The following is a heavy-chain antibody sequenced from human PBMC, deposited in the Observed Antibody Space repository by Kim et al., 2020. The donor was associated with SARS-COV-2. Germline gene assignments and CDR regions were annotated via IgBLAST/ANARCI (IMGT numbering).Heavy chain of an antibody. CDR1: GFTFSSYS. CDR3: ARDQMGLWFGEHYGMDV. D-gene: IGHD3-10*01. V-gene: IGHV3-48*04. J-gene: IGHJ6*02. CDR2: ISSSSSTI. Sequence: GGPLRLSCAASGFTFSSYSMNWVRQAPGKGLEWVSYISSSSSTIYYADSVKGRFTISRDNAKNSLYLQMNSLRAEDTAVYYCARDQMGLWFGEHYGMDVWGQGTTVTVSS.